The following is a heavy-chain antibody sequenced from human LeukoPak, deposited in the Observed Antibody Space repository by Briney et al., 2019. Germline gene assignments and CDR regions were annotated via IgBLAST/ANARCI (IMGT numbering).Heavy chain of an antibody. D-gene: IGHD3-3*01. CDR1: GGTFSSYA. V-gene: IGHV1-69*01. CDR3: ARDLRRIFGVFPTPLSYYYYGMDV. Sequence: VASVKVSCKASGGTFSSYAISWVRQAPGQGLEWMGGIIPIFGTANYAQKFQGRVTITADESTSTAYMELSSLRSEDTAVYYCARDLRRIFGVFPTPLSYYYYGMDVWGQGPTVTVSS. CDR2: IIPIFGTA. J-gene: IGHJ6*02.